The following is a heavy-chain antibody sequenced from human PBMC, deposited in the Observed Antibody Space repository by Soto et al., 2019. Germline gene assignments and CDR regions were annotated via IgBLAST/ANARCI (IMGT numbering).Heavy chain of an antibody. Sequence: QVQLVQSGAEVKKPGASVKVSCKTSGDSFSAFYLHWVRQAPGQGLEWLGWINPNGGATKYAQKFPGRVPMDKDTSLRTALLELGKLGFDDTALYYCGRKSGGATATLDYYYFYMDVWGKGTTVTVSS. CDR2: INPNGGAT. V-gene: IGHV1-2*02. CDR3: GRKSGGATATLDYYYFYMDV. J-gene: IGHJ6*03. D-gene: IGHD5-12*01. CDR1: GDSFSAFY.